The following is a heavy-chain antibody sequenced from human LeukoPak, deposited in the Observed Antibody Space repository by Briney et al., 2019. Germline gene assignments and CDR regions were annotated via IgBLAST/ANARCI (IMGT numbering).Heavy chain of an antibody. V-gene: IGHV4-34*01. D-gene: IGHD6-13*01. CDR1: GGSFSGYY. CDR3: ARRGGAAAGDYYYYYYYMDV. CDR2: INHSGST. Sequence: SETLSLTCAVYGGSFSGYYWSWIRQPPGKGLGWIGEINHSGSTNYNPSLKSRVTISVDTSKNQFSLKLSSVTAADTAVYYCARRGGAAAGDYYYYYYYMDVWGKGTTVTVSS. J-gene: IGHJ6*03.